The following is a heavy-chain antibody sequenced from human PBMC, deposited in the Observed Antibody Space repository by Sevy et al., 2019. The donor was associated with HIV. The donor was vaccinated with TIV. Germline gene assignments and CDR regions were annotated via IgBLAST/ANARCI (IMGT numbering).Heavy chain of an antibody. J-gene: IGHJ3*02. CDR3: ARAYDFWSGYSDAFDI. CDR2: ISSSGSTI. V-gene: IGHV3-11*01. CDR1: GFTFSDYY. Sequence: GGSLRLSCAASGFTFSDYYMSWIRQAPGKGLEWVSSISSSGSTIYYADSAKGRFTISRDNAKKSLYLQMNSLRADDTAVYYCARAYDFWSGYSDAFDIWGQGTMVTVSS. D-gene: IGHD3-3*01.